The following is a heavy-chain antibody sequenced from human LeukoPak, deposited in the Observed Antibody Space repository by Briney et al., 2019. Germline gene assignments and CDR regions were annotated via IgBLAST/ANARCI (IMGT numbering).Heavy chain of an antibody. V-gene: IGHV5-51*01. CDR3: ARQPGAGWFDP. D-gene: IGHD3-10*01. Sequence: GESLKISCQASGYSFTSSWIGWARQMPGKGLGWMAIINPGDSDTRYSPSFQGQVTISADKSTSTVYLQWGSLKASDTAMYYCARQPGAGWFDPWGQGTLVTVSS. CDR1: GYSFTSSW. J-gene: IGHJ5*02. CDR2: INPGDSDT.